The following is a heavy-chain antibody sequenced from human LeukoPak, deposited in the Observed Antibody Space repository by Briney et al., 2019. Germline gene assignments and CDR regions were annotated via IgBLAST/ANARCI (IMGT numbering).Heavy chain of an antibody. CDR1: GFTFSSYA. CDR2: ISGSGGST. Sequence: HPGGSLRLSCAASGFTFSSYAMSWVRQAPGKGLEWVSAISGSGGSTYYADSVKGRFTISRDNSKNTLYLQMNSLRAEDTAVHYCARSIVGATPFDPWGQGTLVTVSS. CDR3: ARSIVGATPFDP. J-gene: IGHJ5*02. D-gene: IGHD1-26*01. V-gene: IGHV3-23*01.